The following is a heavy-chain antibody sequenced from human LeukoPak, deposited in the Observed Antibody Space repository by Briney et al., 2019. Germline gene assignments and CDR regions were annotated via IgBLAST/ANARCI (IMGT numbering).Heavy chain of an antibody. J-gene: IGHJ4*02. CDR1: GFTFSAYA. CDR3: TKDRRGYDQAIDY. D-gene: IGHD5-12*01. Sequence: GGSLRLSRAASGFTFSAYAMSWVRQAPGKGLEWVSTSGSGYSTYYADSVKGRFTISRDNSKNTLYLQMNSLRAEDTAVYYCTKDRRGYDQAIDYWGQGTLVIVSS. CDR2: SGSGYST. V-gene: IGHV3-23*01.